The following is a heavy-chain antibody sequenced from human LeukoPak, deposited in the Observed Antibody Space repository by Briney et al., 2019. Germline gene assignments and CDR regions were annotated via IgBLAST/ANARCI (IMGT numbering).Heavy chain of an antibody. CDR3: ARRWAWLPPDY. Sequence: SETLSLTCTVSGGSISSSSYYWGWIRQPPGKGLEWIGYIYYSGSTNYNPSLKSRVTISVDTSKNQFSLKLSSVTAADTAVYYCARRWAWLPPDYWGQGTLVTVSS. CDR1: GGSISSSSYY. V-gene: IGHV4-61*05. D-gene: IGHD6-19*01. CDR2: IYYSGST. J-gene: IGHJ4*02.